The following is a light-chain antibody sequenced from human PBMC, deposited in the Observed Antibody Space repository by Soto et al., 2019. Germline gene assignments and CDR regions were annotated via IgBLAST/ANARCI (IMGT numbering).Light chain of an antibody. J-gene: IGKJ4*01. CDR2: DAS. CDR1: QDISNS. Sequence: DIQMTQSPSSLSASVGDRVTITCQASQDISNSLNWYQQRPGKAPNLLIYDASNLETGVPSRFSGSGSGTHFTLTISSLQPEGIATYHCQQYNNLPLTFGGGTKVDIK. CDR3: QQYNNLPLT. V-gene: IGKV1-33*01.